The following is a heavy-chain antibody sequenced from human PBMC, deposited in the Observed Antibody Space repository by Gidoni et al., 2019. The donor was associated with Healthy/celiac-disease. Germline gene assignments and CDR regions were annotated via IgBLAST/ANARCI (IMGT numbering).Heavy chain of an antibody. V-gene: IGHV3-30-3*01. Sequence: QVQLVESGGGVVQPGRSLRLPCAASGFTFSSYAMHWVRQAPGKGLEGVAVISYDGSNKYYADSVKGRFTISRDNSKNTLYLQMNSLRAEDTAVYYCAREKGAFDYWGQGTLVTVSS. CDR3: AREKGAFDY. CDR2: ISYDGSNK. CDR1: GFTFSSYA. J-gene: IGHJ4*02.